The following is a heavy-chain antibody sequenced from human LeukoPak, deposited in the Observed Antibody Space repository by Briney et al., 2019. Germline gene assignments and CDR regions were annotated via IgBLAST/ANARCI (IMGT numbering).Heavy chain of an antibody. V-gene: IGHV1-18*01. CDR3: ARDSGHDYVWGSYRYTAFFDY. CDR2: ISAYNGNT. Sequence: ASVKVSCKASGYTFTNYGISGVRQAPGQGLEWMGWISAYNGNTNYEQKLQGRVTMTTDTSTSTAYMELRSLRSDDTAVYYCARDSGHDYVWGSYRYTAFFDYWGQGTLVTVSS. J-gene: IGHJ4*02. D-gene: IGHD3-16*02. CDR1: GYTFTNYG.